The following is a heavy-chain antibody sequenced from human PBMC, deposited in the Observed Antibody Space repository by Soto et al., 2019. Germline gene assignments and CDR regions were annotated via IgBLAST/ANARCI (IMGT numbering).Heavy chain of an antibody. D-gene: IGHD3-3*01. CDR2: IYYSGST. CDR3: ARDRSPGGDFWWSGMDV. Sequence: SETLSLTCTVSGGSISSGGYYWSWIRQHPGKGLEWIGYIYYSGSTYYNPSLKSRVTISVDTSKNQFSLKLSSVTAADTAVYYCARDRSPGGDFWWSGMDVWGQGTTVTVSS. CDR1: GGSISSGGYY. J-gene: IGHJ6*02. V-gene: IGHV4-31*03.